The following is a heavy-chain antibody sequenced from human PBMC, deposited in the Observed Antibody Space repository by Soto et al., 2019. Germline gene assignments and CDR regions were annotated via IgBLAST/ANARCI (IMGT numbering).Heavy chain of an antibody. Sequence: QVQLVHSGAEVKKPGSSVKVSCKASGGTFSSYAISWVRQAPGQGLEWMGGIIPIFGTANYAQKFQGRVTITADKSTSTGYMELSRLRSEDTAVYYCARYGDYYDSSGYESLRYWGQGTLVTVS. CDR2: IIPIFGTA. J-gene: IGHJ4*02. CDR3: ARYGDYYDSSGYESLRY. CDR1: GGTFSSYA. V-gene: IGHV1-69*06. D-gene: IGHD3-22*01.